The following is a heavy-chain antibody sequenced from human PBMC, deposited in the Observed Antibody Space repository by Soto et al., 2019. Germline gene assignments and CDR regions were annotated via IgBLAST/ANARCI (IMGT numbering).Heavy chain of an antibody. Sequence: ASVKVSCKASGYTFTGYYMHWVRQAPGQGLEWMGWINPNSGGTNYAQKFQGWVTMTRDTSISTAYMELSRLRSDDTAVYYCARDGYCSSTSCYIGGRRFDYWGQGTLATVYS. J-gene: IGHJ4*02. CDR1: GYTFTGYY. D-gene: IGHD2-2*02. V-gene: IGHV1-2*04. CDR3: ARDGYCSSTSCYIGGRRFDY. CDR2: INPNSGGT.